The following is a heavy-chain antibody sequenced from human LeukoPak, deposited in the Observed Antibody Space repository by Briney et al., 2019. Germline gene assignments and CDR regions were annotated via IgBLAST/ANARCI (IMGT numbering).Heavy chain of an antibody. Sequence: GGSLRLFCVGSGYSFDEYAMHWVRQAPGKGLEWVSGINWKSDKIGYADSVKGRFTISRDNSRNSLYLQMNSLRVEDTALYYCAKDRYCTSSSCPIVYWGQGTMVTVSS. CDR2: INWKSDKI. V-gene: IGHV3-9*01. CDR1: GYSFDEYA. CDR3: AKDRYCTSSSCPIVY. J-gene: IGHJ4*02. D-gene: IGHD2-2*01.